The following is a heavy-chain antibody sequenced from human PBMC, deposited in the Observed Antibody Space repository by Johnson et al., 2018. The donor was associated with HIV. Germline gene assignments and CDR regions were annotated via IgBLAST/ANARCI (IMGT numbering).Heavy chain of an antibody. Sequence: VQLVESGGGLIQPGGSLRLSCPASGFTVSSTSMSWVRQAPGKGLEWVSVIYSGGSTYYADSVKARFTISRDNSKNTLYLQMNSLRAEDTAVYYCARSLIAAADAFDIWGQGTMVTVSS. CDR3: ARSLIAAADAFDI. CDR2: IYSGGST. CDR1: GFTVSSTS. D-gene: IGHD6-13*01. J-gene: IGHJ3*02. V-gene: IGHV3-53*01.